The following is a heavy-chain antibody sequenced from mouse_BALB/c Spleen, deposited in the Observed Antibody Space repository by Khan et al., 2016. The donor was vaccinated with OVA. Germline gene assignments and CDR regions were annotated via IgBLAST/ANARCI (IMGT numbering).Heavy chain of an antibody. D-gene: IGHD2-4*01. V-gene: IGHV3-2*02. CDR3: ARKVYYDYDPFTY. J-gene: IGHJ3*01. CDR1: GYSITSEYT. CDR2: ISYSGKN. Sequence: QLEESGPGLVKPSQSLSITCTVTGYSITSEYTWNGIRQFAGNKLGWMGIISYSGKNNYKPSLKSRISITRNSSKNQFFQKLNFVTSEDTANYSCARKVYYDYDPFTYWGQGTLVTVSA.